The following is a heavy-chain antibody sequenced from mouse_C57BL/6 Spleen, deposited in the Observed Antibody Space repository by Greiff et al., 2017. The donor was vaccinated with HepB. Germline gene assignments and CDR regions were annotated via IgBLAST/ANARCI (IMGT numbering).Heavy chain of an antibody. J-gene: IGHJ1*03. CDR1: GFTFSSYA. V-gene: IGHV5-4*01. CDR3: ARDDGYCEGYFDF. Sequence: EVKLMESGGGLVKPGGSLKLSCAASGFTFSSYAMSWVRQTPEKRLEWVATISDGGSYTYYPDNVKGRFTIARDNAKNNLYLQMSQLKSEDTAMYYCARDDGYCEGYFDFWGTGTTVTVSS. D-gene: IGHD2-3*01. CDR2: ISDGGSYT.